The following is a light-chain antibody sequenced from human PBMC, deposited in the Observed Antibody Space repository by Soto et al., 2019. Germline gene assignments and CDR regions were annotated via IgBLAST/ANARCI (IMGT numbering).Light chain of an antibody. CDR1: QSVSSSY. Sequence: EIVLTQSPGTLSLSPGERATLSCRASQSVSSSYLAGYQQKPGQAPRPLIYGASSRATGIPDRFSGSGSGTDFTLTISRLEPEDFAVYYCQQYGSSPLTFGGGTKVEIK. J-gene: IGKJ4*01. CDR3: QQYGSSPLT. CDR2: GAS. V-gene: IGKV3-20*01.